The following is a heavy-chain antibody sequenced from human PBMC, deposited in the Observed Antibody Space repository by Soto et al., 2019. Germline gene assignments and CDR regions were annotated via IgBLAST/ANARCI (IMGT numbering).Heavy chain of an antibody. CDR3: AKGAARYLDY. J-gene: IGHJ4*02. D-gene: IGHD1-26*01. CDR2: ISGGIGST. V-gene: IGHV3-23*01. CDR1: VFSFGTYA. Sequence: PGGSLRLSCVASVFSFGTYAMTWVRQVPGKGLEWVSTISGGIGSTFYADSVKGRFTISRDISKKMLFLHMNGLRGEDTGTYYCAKGAARYLDYWGRGTLVTVSS.